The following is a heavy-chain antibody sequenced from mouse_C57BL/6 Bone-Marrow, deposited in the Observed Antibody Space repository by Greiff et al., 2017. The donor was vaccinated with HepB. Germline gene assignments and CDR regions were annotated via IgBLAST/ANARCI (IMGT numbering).Heavy chain of an antibody. CDR3: ATIYYGSSWFAD. Sequence: QVHVKQSGAELVKPGASVKLSCKASGYTFTSYWMHWVKQRPGQGLEWIGMIHPNSGSTNYNEKFKSKATLTVDKSSSTAYMQLSSLTSEDSAVYYCATIYYGSSWFADWGQGTLVTVSA. CDR1: GYTFTSYW. D-gene: IGHD1-1*01. CDR2: IHPNSGST. V-gene: IGHV1-64*01. J-gene: IGHJ3*01.